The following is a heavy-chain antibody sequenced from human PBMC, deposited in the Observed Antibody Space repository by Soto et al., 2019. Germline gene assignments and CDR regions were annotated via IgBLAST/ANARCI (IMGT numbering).Heavy chain of an antibody. J-gene: IGHJ6*02. CDR2: INHSGYT. D-gene: IGHD1-1*01. Sequence: PSETLSLTCAVYGGSFSGHFWNWIRQSPGKGLEWIGEINHSGYTNYNPSLKSRVTISVDTSKNQFSLKLSSVTAADTAVYYCARTSLYDNSLSYYGVVVWGQGTSLTVSS. V-gene: IGHV4-34*01. CDR3: ARTSLYDNSLSYYGVVV. CDR1: GGSFSGHF.